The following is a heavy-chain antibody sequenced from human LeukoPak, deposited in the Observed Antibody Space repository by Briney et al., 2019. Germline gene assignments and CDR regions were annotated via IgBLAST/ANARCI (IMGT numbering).Heavy chain of an antibody. CDR3: ARDYYDSSGYYYYYYYMDV. D-gene: IGHD3-22*01. CDR1: GFTFSSYE. CDR2: ISSSGSTI. V-gene: IGHV3-48*03. J-gene: IGHJ6*03. Sequence: PGGSLRLSCAASGFTFSSYEMNWVRQAPGKGLEWVSYISSSGSTIYYADSVKGRFTISRDNAKNSLYLQMNSLRAEDTAVYYCARDYYDSSGYYYYYYYMDVWGKGTTVTISS.